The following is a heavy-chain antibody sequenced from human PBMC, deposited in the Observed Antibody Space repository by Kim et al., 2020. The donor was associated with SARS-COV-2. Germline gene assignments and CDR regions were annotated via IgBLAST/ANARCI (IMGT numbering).Heavy chain of an antibody. J-gene: IGHJ6*02. CDR3: ARRDGTYYYYGMDV. D-gene: IGHD1-1*01. V-gene: IGHV5-51*01. Sequence: SPSFQGQVTISADKSISTTYLQWSSLKASDTAMYYCARRDGTYYYYGMDVWGQGTTVTVSS.